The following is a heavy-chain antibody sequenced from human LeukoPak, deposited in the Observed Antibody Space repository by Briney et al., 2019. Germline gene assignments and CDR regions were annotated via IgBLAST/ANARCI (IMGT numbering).Heavy chain of an antibody. CDR2: IRSKTNNYAT. V-gene: IGHV3-73*01. CDR3: AKGRQLAVDAFDI. Sequence: PGGSLRLSCAASGFTFSGSALHWVRQASGKGLEWIGRIRSKTNNYATTYAASVTGRFTISRDDAENTAYLQMNSLKPEDTAVYYCAKGRQLAVDAFDIWGQGTMVTVSS. J-gene: IGHJ3*02. CDR1: GFTFSGSA. D-gene: IGHD6-6*01.